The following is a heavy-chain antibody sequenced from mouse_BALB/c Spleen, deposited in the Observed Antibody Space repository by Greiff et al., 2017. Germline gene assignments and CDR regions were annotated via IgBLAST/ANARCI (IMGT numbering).Heavy chain of an antibody. CDR1: GFTFSSYA. V-gene: IGHV5-6-5*01. CDR3: ARRGYDY. J-gene: IGHJ2*01. Sequence: EVKLVESGGGLVKPGGSLKLSCAASGFTFSSYAMSWVRQTPEKRLDWVASISSGGSTYYPDSVKGRFTISRDNARNILYLQMSSLRSEDTAMYYCARRGYDYWGQGTTLTVSS. D-gene: IGHD1-2*01. CDR2: ISSGGST.